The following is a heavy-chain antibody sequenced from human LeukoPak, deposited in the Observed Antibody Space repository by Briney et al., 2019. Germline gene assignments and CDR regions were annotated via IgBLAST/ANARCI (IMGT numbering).Heavy chain of an antibody. D-gene: IGHD5-12*01. CDR3: ARGLSRGGGYDLKGFDY. Sequence: SQTLSLTCTVSVGSISSGSYYWSWIRQPAGKGLEWIGRIYTSGSTNYNPSLKSRVTISVDTSKNQFSLKLSSVTAADTAVYYCARGLSRGGGYDLKGFDYWGQGTLVTVSS. CDR1: VGSISSGSYY. CDR2: IYTSGST. V-gene: IGHV4-61*02. J-gene: IGHJ4*02.